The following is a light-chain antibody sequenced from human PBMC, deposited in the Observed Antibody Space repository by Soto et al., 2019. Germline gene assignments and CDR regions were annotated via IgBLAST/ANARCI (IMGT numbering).Light chain of an antibody. CDR3: SSYTRSSNGVL. CDR1: SSDVGGYNY. Sequence: QSALTQPASVSGSPGQSITISCTGTSSDVGGYNYVSWYQQHPGKAPKLMIYDVSNRPSGVSNRFSGSKSGNTASLTISGLQAEDEADYYCSSYTRSSNGVLFGGGTKLAVL. V-gene: IGLV2-14*01. CDR2: DVS. J-gene: IGLJ2*01.